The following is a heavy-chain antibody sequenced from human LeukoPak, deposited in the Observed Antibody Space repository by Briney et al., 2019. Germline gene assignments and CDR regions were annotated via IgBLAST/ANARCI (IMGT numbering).Heavy chain of an antibody. CDR3: ARASGGYYYGSGSYYKGNWFDP. V-gene: IGHV4-34*01. J-gene: IGHJ5*02. CDR2: INHSGST. CDR1: GGSFSGYY. D-gene: IGHD3-10*01. Sequence: SETLSLTCAVYGGSFSGYYWSWIRQPPGKGLEWIGEINHSGSTNYNPSLKSRVTISVDTSKNQFSLKLSSVTAADTAVYYCARASGGYYYGSGSYYKGNWFDPWGQGTLVTVSS.